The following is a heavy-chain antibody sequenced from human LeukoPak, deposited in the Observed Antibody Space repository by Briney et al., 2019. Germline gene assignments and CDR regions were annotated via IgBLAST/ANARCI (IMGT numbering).Heavy chain of an antibody. D-gene: IGHD3-16*01. J-gene: IGHJ4*02. Sequence: ASVKVSCKASGYTFTSYYMHWVRQAPGQGLEWMGIINPSGGSTSYAQEFQGRVTMTRDTSTSTVYMELSSLRSEDTAVYYCARDYASNVPFDYWGQGTLVTVSS. CDR1: GYTFTSYY. V-gene: IGHV1-46*01. CDR2: INPSGGST. CDR3: ARDYASNVPFDY.